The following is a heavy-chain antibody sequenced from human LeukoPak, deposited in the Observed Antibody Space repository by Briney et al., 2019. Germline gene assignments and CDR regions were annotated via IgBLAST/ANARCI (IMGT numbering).Heavy chain of an antibody. V-gene: IGHV3-48*03. CDR3: ARGYYYDSSGYSNWFDP. CDR2: ISSSGSTI. J-gene: IGHJ5*02. Sequence: GGSLRLSCVASGFTFKSDEMNCVRQAPGKGLEWVSYISSSGSTIYYADSVKGRFTISIDNAKNSLYLQMNSLRAEDTAVYYCARGYYYDSSGYSNWFDPWGQGTLVTVSS. D-gene: IGHD3-22*01. CDR1: GFTFKSDE.